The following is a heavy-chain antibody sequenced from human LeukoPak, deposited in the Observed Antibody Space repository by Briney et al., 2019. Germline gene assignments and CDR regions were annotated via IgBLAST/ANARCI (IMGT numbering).Heavy chain of an antibody. CDR1: GGSISSGDYY. V-gene: IGHV4-30-4*01. J-gene: IGHJ4*02. CDR2: IYYSGST. Sequence: PSETLSLTCTVSGGSISSGDYYWSWIRQPPGKCLEWIGYIYYSGSTYYNPPLKSRVTISVDTSKNQFSLKLSYVTAADTAVYYCARGRITMITYFDYWGQGTLVTVSS. D-gene: IGHD3-22*01. CDR3: ARGRITMITYFDY.